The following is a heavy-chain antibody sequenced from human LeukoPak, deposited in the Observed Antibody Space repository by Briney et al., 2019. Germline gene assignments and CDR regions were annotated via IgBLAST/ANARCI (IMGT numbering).Heavy chain of an antibody. CDR1: GVSISSYY. D-gene: IGHD1-7*01. J-gene: IGHJ4*02. V-gene: IGHV4-59*12. CDR2: IYYSGST. CDR3: ARVGITGTTPDY. Sequence: AATLSLTCTASGVSISSYYWSWIRQPPGKGLEWVGYIYYSGSTNYNPSLKSRVTISVDTSKNQFSLKLTSVTAADTAVYYCARVGITGTTPDYWGLGTLVTVSS.